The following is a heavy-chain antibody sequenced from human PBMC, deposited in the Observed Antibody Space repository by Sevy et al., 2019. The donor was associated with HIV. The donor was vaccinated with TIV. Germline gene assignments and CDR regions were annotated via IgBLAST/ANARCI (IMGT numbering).Heavy chain of an antibody. J-gene: IGHJ6*02. CDR1: GFSFSSYW. D-gene: IGHD3-10*01. Sequence: GGSLRLSCAASGFSFSSYWMSWVRQAPGKGLEWVSSISSISNYIYYADSVKGRFTISRDSAKNSLYLPMNSLRAEDTAVYYCARETSSFGEGIYYGMDVWGQGTTVTVSS. CDR2: ISSISNYI. CDR3: ARETSSFGEGIYYGMDV. V-gene: IGHV3-21*01.